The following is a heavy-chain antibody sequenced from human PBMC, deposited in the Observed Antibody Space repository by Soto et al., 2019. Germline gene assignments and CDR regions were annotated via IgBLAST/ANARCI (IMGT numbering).Heavy chain of an antibody. Sequence: PSQTLSLTCAISGDSVSSNSAAWNWIRQSPSRGLEWLGRTYYRSKWYNDYAVSVKSRITINPDTSKNQFSLQLNSVTPEDTAVYYCARDPGRGAMVIFSGFDYWGQGTLVTVS. D-gene: IGHD5-18*01. CDR3: ARDPGRGAMVIFSGFDY. J-gene: IGHJ4*02. CDR1: GDSVSSNSAA. CDR2: TYYRSKWYN. V-gene: IGHV6-1*01.